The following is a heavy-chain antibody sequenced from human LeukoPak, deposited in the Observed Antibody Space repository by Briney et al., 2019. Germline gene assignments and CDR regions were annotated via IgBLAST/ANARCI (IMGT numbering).Heavy chain of an antibody. CDR2: IKPNRGGT. D-gene: IGHD6-19*01. CDR1: GYTFTGYY. J-gene: IGHJ4*02. V-gene: IGHV1-2*06. CDR3: ARRNSSGWYYFDY. Sequence: ASVKVSCKASGYTFTGYYMHWVRQAPGQGLEWMGRIKPNRGGTNYAQKFQGRVTMTRDTSISTAYMELSRLRSDDTAVYYCARRNSSGWYYFDYWGQGTLVTVSS.